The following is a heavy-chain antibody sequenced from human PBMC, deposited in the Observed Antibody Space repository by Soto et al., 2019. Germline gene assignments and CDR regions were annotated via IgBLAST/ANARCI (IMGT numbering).Heavy chain of an antibody. CDR3: ARVIWSGSFRRAFDF. CDR1: GGSISSGDNY. CDR2: IYHSGHK. V-gene: IGHV4-30-4*01. D-gene: IGHD3-3*01. J-gene: IGHJ3*01. Sequence: PSETLSLTCSVSGGSISSGDNYWSWIRQPPGKGLEFIGYIYHSGHKYYNPSLKSRVAISVDTSKNQFSLKLSSVTVADTAMYYCARVIWSGSFRRAFDFWGQGTLVT.